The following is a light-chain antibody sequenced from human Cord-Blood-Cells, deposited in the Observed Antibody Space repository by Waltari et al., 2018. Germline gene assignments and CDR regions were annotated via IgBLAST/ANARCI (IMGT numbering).Light chain of an antibody. J-gene: IGLJ3*02. V-gene: IGLV2-23*01. Sequence: QSALTQPASVSGSPGQPITISCTGTSSDVGSSNLVSWYHQHQGKAPKLMIYEGRKRPSGVSNRFSGSKSGNTASLTISGLQAEDEADYYCCSYAGSSTWVFGGGTKLTVL. CDR1: SSDVGSSNL. CDR3: CSYAGSSTWV. CDR2: EGR.